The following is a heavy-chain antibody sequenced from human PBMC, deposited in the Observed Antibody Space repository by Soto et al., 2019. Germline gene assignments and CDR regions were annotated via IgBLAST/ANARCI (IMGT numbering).Heavy chain of an antibody. D-gene: IGHD1-1*01. Sequence: LSLTCTVSGGSISSYFWSWIRQPPGKRLEWIGYINYSGSTNYNPSLQSRVTMSVDTSKNQFSLKLSSVTAADTAVYYCARSRTSFASYYFDYWGQGTLVTVSS. CDR3: ARSRTSFASYYFDY. V-gene: IGHV4-59*01. CDR2: INYSGST. CDR1: GGSISSYF. J-gene: IGHJ4*02.